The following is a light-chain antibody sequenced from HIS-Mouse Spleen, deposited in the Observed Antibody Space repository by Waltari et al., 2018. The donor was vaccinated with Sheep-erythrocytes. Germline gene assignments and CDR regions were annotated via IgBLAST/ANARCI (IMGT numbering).Light chain of an antibody. CDR1: SSDVGGYNY. V-gene: IGLV2-11*01. CDR2: DFS. CDR3: CSYAGSYNHV. J-gene: IGLJ1*01. Sequence: QSALTQPRSVSGSPGQSVTISCTGTSSDVGGYNYVSWYQQHPGKAPKLSIYDFSKRPSGVPDRFSGSKSGNTASLTISGLQAEDEADYYCCSYAGSYNHVFATGTKVTVL.